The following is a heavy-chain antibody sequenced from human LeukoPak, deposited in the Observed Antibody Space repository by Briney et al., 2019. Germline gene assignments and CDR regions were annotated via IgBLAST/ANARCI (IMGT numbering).Heavy chain of an antibody. CDR2: ISAYNGNT. D-gene: IGHD6-13*01. J-gene: IGHJ6*02. V-gene: IGHV1-18*01. Sequence: ASVTVSCKASGYTFTIYGISWVRQAPGQGLEWMGWISAYNGNTNYAQKLQGRVTMTTDTSTSTAYMELRSLRSDDTAVYYCARDPYSSSWYSDYYYYGMDVWGQGTTVTVSS. CDR3: ARDPYSSSWYSDYYYYGMDV. CDR1: GYTFTIYG.